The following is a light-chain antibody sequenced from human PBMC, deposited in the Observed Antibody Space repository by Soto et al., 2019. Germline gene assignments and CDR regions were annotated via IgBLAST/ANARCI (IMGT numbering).Light chain of an antibody. J-gene: IGLJ2*01. CDR1: SSNIGSNF. Sequence: QSVLTQAPSASRTPGQRVTISCSGSSSNIGSNFVYWYQKFPGTAPKVLIYRNDQRPSGVPDRFSGSKSGTSASLAISGLRSEDEADYYCAVWDDSLNGSVAFGGGTKITVL. V-gene: IGLV1-47*01. CDR2: RND. CDR3: AVWDDSLNGSVA.